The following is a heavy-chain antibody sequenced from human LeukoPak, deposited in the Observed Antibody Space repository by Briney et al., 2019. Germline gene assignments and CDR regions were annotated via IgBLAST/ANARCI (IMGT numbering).Heavy chain of an antibody. D-gene: IGHD6-13*01. V-gene: IGHV3-9*01. CDR2: INGIGGGT. CDR1: GFIFDDYA. CDR3: AKWNRQPLVKGWFDS. Sequence: PGTSLRLSCEASGFIFDDYALHRVRLAPGKGLEWVSGINGIGGGTAYADSVKGRFTISRDNAKNSLYLQMNSLRVEDTALYFCAKWNRQPLVKGWFDSWGQGTLVTVSS. J-gene: IGHJ5*01.